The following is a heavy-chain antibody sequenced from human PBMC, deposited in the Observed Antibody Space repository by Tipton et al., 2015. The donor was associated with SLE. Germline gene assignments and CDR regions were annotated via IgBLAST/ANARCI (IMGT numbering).Heavy chain of an antibody. J-gene: IGHJ4*02. V-gene: IGHV4-4*07. CDR1: GGSFSGYY. CDR3: ARGGGSYYDY. CDR2: VYSSGST. Sequence: LRLSCTVSGGSFSGYYWSWIRQPAGKGPEWIGRVYSSGSTIYNPSIKSRITLSLDTSKNQFSLRVNSATAADTAVYYCARGGGSYYDYWGQGTLVTVSS. D-gene: IGHD1-26*01.